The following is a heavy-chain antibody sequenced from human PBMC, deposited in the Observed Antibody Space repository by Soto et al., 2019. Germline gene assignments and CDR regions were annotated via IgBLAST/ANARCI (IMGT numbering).Heavy chain of an antibody. D-gene: IGHD2-2*01. Sequence: GASVKVSCKASGGTFSSYTISWVRQAPGQGLEWMGWIIANHGNTNYAQKLQGRVTMTTDKSTSTAYMELRSLRSDDTAVYYCAREWYVGYCSSTSCLVDYWGQGTLDTAPQ. CDR3: AREWYVGYCSSTSCLVDY. CDR2: IIANHGNT. J-gene: IGHJ4*02. V-gene: IGHV1-18*01. CDR1: GGTFSSYT.